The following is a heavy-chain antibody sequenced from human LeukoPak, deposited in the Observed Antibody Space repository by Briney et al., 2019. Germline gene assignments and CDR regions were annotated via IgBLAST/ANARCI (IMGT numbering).Heavy chain of an antibody. CDR1: GYTFTSYY. V-gene: IGHV1-46*04. D-gene: IGHD2-2*01. CDR3: ARDRPHIVVVPSAGGRWFDP. Sequence: ASVKVSCKASGYTFTSYYMHWVRQAPGQGLEWMGIINPSGGSTSYAQKLQGRVTMTRGTSTSTVYMELSSLRSEDTAVYYCARDRPHIVVVPSAGGRWFDPWGQGTLVTVSS. CDR2: INPSGGST. J-gene: IGHJ5*02.